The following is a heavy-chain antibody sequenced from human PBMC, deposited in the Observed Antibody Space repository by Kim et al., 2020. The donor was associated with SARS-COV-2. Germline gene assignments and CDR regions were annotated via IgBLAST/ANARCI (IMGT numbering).Heavy chain of an antibody. CDR3: ASQNYDILTGYPDY. Sequence: GGSLRLSCAASGFTFSSYAMHWVRQAPGKGLEWVAVISYDGSNKYYADSVKGRFTISRDNSKNTLYLQMNSLRAEDTAVYYCASQNYDILTGYPDYWSQG. CDR2: ISYDGSNK. D-gene: IGHD3-9*01. CDR1: GFTFSSYA. V-gene: IGHV3-30*04. J-gene: IGHJ4*02.